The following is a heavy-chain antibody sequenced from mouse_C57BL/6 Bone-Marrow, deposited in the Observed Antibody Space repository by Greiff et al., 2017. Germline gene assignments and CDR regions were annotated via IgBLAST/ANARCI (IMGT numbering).Heavy chain of an antibody. J-gene: IGHJ3*01. CDR2: IYPGDGDT. D-gene: IGHD1-1*01. CDR1: GYAFSSSW. Sequence: QVQLQQSGPELVKPGASVKISCKASGYAFSSSWMNWVKQRPGKGLEWIGRIYPGDGDTNYNGKFKGKDTLTADNSASTAYMQLSSLTSEDSAVYFCARSPPITTVLFAYWGQGTLVTVAA. V-gene: IGHV1-82*01. CDR3: ARSPPITTVLFAY.